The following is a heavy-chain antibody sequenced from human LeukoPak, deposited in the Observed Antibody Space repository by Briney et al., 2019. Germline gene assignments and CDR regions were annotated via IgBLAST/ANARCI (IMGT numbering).Heavy chain of an antibody. CDR3: ARGYYDFWSGYFPLDT. Sequence: SETLSLTCAVYGGSLSGYYWSWIRQPPGKGLEWIGEINHSGSTNYNPSLKSRVTISVDTSKNQFSLKLSSVTAADTAVYYCARGYYDFWSGYFPLDTWGQGTLVTVSS. V-gene: IGHV4-34*01. D-gene: IGHD3-3*01. J-gene: IGHJ5*02. CDR1: GGSLSGYY. CDR2: INHSGST.